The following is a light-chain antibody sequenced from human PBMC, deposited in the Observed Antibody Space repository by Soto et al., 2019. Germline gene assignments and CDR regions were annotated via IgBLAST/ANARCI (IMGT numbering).Light chain of an antibody. V-gene: IGLV2-23*02. CDR1: NNEFGSFNA. CDR2: EVT. J-gene: IGLJ1*01. CDR3: CSRGGISPTYV. Sequence: QSVLTPPSSVTGSPGQSIAISCPGKNNEFGSFNAVSWYQQDPGKAPKLIIYEVTKRPSGVSDRFSGSKSGNTASLTISGLRAEDEADYHCCSRGGISPTYVFGTGTKVTVL.